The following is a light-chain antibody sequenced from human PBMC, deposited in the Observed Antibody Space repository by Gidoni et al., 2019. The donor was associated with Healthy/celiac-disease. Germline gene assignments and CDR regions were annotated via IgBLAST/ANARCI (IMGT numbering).Light chain of an antibody. CDR3: NSRDSSGNLVV. CDR2: GKN. V-gene: IGLV3-19*01. J-gene: IGLJ2*01. CDR1: SLRSYY. Sequence: SSDLTQDPAVSVALGQTVRITCQGDSLRSYYASWYKQKPGQAPVLVIYGKNNRPSGIPDRFSGSSSGNTSSLTITGAQAEDEADYYCNSRDSSGNLVVFGGGTKLTVL.